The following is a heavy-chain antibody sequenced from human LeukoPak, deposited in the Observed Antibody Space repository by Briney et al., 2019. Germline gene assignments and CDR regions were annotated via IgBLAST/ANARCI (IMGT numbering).Heavy chain of an antibody. J-gene: IGHJ4*02. V-gene: IGHV3-21*01. CDR2: ISSSGGYI. CDR3: ARDSGYCSSTGCYAHFFDY. Sequence: GGSLRLSCAASGFTFNSYSMNWVRQTPGKGLEWVSSISSSGGYINYADSVKGRFTVSRDNAKNSLYLQMNRLRAEDTAVYYCARDSGYCSSTGCYAHFFDYWGQGTLVTVYS. D-gene: IGHD2-2*01. CDR1: GFTFNSYS.